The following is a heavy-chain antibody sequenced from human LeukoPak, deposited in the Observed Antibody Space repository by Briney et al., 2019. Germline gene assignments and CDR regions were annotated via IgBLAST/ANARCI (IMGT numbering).Heavy chain of an antibody. D-gene: IGHD4/OR15-4a*01. CDR2: IYSDNT. J-gene: IGHJ4*02. CDR3: ARRAGAYSHPYDY. CDR1: GFTLSSYN. Sequence: PGGSLRLSCAVSGFTLSSYNMSWVRQAPGKGLEWVSFIYSDNTHYSDSVKGRFTISRDNSKNTLYLQMNSLRAEDTAVYYCARRAGAYSHPYDYWGQGTLVTVSS. V-gene: IGHV3-53*01.